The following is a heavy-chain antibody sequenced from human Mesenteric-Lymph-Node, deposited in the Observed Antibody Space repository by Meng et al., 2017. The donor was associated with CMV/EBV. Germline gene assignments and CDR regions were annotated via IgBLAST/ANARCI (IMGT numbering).Heavy chain of an antibody. V-gene: IGHV3-7*03. CDR3: AKGSSSSGVYYYYYGMDV. CDR2: INQDGGEK. J-gene: IGHJ6*02. D-gene: IGHD6-6*01. CDR1: GFAFSNYW. Sequence: GESLKISCAASGFAFSNYWMDWVRQAPGKGLEWVANINQDGGEKYYVDSVEGRFTISRDNAKNSLYLQMNSLRAEDTAVYYCAKGSSSSGVYYYYYGMDVWGQGTTVTVSS.